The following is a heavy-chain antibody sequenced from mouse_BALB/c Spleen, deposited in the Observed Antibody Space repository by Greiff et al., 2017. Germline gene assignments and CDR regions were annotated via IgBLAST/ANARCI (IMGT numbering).Heavy chain of an antibody. D-gene: IGHD4-1*01. CDR2: ISSGGSYT. CDR3: TRDLTGSYAMDY. V-gene: IGHV5-6-4*01. J-gene: IGHJ4*01. CDR1: GFTFSSYT. Sequence: EVKLMESGGGLVKPGGSLKLSCAASGFTFSSYTMSWVRQTPEKRLEWVATISSGGSYTYYPDSVKGRVTISRDNAKNTLYLQMSSLKSEDTAMYYCTRDLTGSYAMDYWGQGTSVTVSS.